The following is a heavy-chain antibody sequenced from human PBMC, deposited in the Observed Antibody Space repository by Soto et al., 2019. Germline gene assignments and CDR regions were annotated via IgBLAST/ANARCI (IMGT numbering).Heavy chain of an antibody. D-gene: IGHD2-21*02. J-gene: IGHJ6*02. V-gene: IGHV3-11*01. CDR2: ISRSGSTI. CDR3: ARELARDRYYYDGMDV. CDR1: GFTFSDYY. Sequence: QVQLVESGGGLVKPGGSLRLSCAASGFTFSDYYMSWIRHAPGKGLEWVSYISRSGSTIYYADSVRGRLTISRDNAKNSLYLQMNSLRAEDTAVYYCARELARDRYYYDGMDVWGQGTTVTVSS.